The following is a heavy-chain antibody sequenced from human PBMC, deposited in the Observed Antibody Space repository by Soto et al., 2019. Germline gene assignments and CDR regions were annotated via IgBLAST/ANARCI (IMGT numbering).Heavy chain of an antibody. CDR3: ASSVVVPSTMNYFDY. J-gene: IGHJ4*02. V-gene: IGHV5-51*01. D-gene: IGHD2-15*01. CDR1: GYSFYNYW. CDR2: IFPADSDT. Sequence: GEPVKISCKASGYSFYNYWIAWVRQMPGKGLEWMGIIFPADSDTKYSPSFQGQVTISADKSISTAYLQWSSLKASDTAMYYCASSVVVPSTMNYFDYWGQGSLVTVSS.